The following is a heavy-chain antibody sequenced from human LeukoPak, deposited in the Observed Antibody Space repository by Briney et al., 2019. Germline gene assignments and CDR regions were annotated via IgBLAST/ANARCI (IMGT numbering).Heavy chain of an antibody. D-gene: IGHD1-1*01. CDR2: IYSGGST. Sequence: GGSLRLSCTVSGFTVSSDSMSWVRQAPGKGLEWVSFIYSGGSTHYSDSVKGRFTISRDNSKNTLYLQMNSLRADDTAVYYCAKDYNYIIDYWGQGTLVTVSS. CDR1: GFTVSSDS. V-gene: IGHV3-53*01. CDR3: AKDYNYIIDY. J-gene: IGHJ4*02.